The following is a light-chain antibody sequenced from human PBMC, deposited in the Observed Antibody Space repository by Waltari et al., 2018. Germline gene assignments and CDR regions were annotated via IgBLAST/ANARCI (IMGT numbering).Light chain of an antibody. CDR3: SSYSSGSTPRL. J-gene: IGLJ3*02. CDR1: NSDIGGYNY. CDR2: GVN. Sequence: QSALTQPASVSGSPGQSINIFCTGTNSDIGGYNYVPWYQQHPGKAPKLMIYGVNKRPSGASHRFSGSKSGNTASLTISGLQAEDEADYYCSSYSSGSTPRLFGGGTKLTVL. V-gene: IGLV2-14*01.